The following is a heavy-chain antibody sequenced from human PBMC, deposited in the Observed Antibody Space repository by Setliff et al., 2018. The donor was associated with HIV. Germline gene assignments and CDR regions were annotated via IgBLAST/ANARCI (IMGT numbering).Heavy chain of an antibody. J-gene: IGHJ5*02. CDR1: GGSFSAYY. CDR3: ARPNWFGDLSSGNWFDP. CDR2: INHSGST. Sequence: SETLSLTCAVYGGSFSAYYWSWIRQPPGKGLEWIGEINHSGSTYSDSTNYNPSLKSRVTISLDTSKNQSSLKLRSVTAADAAVYYCARPNWFGDLSSGNWFDPWGQGTLVTVSS. D-gene: IGHD3-10*01. V-gene: IGHV4-34*01.